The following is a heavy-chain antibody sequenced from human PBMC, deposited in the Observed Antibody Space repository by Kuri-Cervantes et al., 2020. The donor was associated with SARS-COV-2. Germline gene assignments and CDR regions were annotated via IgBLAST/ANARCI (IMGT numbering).Heavy chain of an antibody. CDR3: VKLLPAAREYYFDY. J-gene: IGHJ4*02. CDR1: VFTFSSSA. D-gene: IGHD2-2*01. Sequence: LSLTCAASVFTFSSSAMGWVRQAPGKGLEWVSAISGSGGSTYYADSVKGRFTISRDNSKNTLYLQMDSLRAEDTAVYYCVKLLPAAREYYFDYWGQGTLVTVSS. CDR2: ISGSGGST. V-gene: IGHV3-23*01.